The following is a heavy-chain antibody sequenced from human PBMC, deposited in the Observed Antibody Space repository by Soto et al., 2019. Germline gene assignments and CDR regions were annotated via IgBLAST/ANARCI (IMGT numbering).Heavy chain of an antibody. CDR1: GYTFTSYG. D-gene: IGHD3-10*01. Sequence: ASVKVSCQASGYTFTSYGTSWVRQAHGQGLEWMGWISAYNGNTNYAQKLQGRVTLTTDTSTSTAYMELMSLRSDYTAVYYCARNRVQVLRGFGEHDAFDIWGQGAMVT. V-gene: IGHV1-18*01. J-gene: IGHJ3*02. CDR2: ISAYNGNT. CDR3: ARNRVQVLRGFGEHDAFDI.